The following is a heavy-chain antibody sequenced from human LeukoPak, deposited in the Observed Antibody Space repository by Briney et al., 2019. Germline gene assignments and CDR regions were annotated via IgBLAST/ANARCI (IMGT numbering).Heavy chain of an antibody. CDR1: GAAFSKYG. V-gene: IGHV3-23*01. J-gene: IGHJ4*02. CDR3: ATEGFYF. CDR2: VSRSGDIT. Sequence: GGSLRLSCAASGAAFSKYGMKWVREAAGAGLEYISGVSRSGDITHYADSVKGRFTISRDNVKNTLYLQMNSLRAEDTALYYCATEGFYFWGPGTQVTVSS.